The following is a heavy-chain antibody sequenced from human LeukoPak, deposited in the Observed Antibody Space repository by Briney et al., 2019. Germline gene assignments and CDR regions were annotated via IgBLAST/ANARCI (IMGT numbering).Heavy chain of an antibody. CDR1: GYTFTIYG. V-gene: IGHV1-69*06. J-gene: IGHJ4*02. CDR3: AREGVYSGSYYDY. Sequence: ASVKVSCKASGYTFTIYGISWVRQAPGQGLEWMGGIIPIFGTANYAQKFQGRVTITADKSTSTAYMELSSLRSEDTAVYYCAREGVYSGSYYDYWGQGTLVTVSS. D-gene: IGHD1-26*01. CDR2: IIPIFGTA.